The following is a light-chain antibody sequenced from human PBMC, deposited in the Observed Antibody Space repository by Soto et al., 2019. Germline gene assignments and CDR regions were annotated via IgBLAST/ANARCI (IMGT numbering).Light chain of an antibody. CDR1: EDIKTY. CDR2: GTF. V-gene: IGKV1-9*01. Sequence: IQLTQSPSSLSASVGDRVSITCRASEDIKTYLAWYQQKQGKAPKLLISGTFTLQSGVPSRFNGSGSGTDFTLTISRLQPDDFATYYCQHLNNYPPFTFGPGTKVDLE. J-gene: IGKJ3*01. CDR3: QHLNNYPPFT.